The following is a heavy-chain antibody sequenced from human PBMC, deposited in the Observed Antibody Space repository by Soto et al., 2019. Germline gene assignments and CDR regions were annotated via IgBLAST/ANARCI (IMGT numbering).Heavy chain of an antibody. CDR2: IIPIFGTA. V-gene: IGHV1-69*13. D-gene: IGHD1-26*01. Sequence: GASVKVSCKACGGTFSSYAISWVRQAPGQGLEWMGGIIPIFGTANYAQKFQGRVTITADESTSTAYMELSSLRSEDTAVYYCARAPGQWELPLPFDYWGQGTLVTVSS. CDR1: GGTFSSYA. J-gene: IGHJ4*02. CDR3: ARAPGQWELPLPFDY.